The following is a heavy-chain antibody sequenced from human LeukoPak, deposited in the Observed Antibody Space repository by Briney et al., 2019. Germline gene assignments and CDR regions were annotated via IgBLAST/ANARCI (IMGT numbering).Heavy chain of an antibody. Sequence: PGGSLRLSCAASGFTFSNYWMHWVRRAPGKGLVWVSRINSDGSSTTSADSVKGRLTISRDNAKNTLYLQMNSLRAEDTAVYYCAKGGATVIDYWGQGTLVTVSS. CDR3: AKGGATVIDY. CDR2: INSDGSST. CDR1: GFTFSNYW. J-gene: IGHJ4*02. V-gene: IGHV3-74*01. D-gene: IGHD4-17*01.